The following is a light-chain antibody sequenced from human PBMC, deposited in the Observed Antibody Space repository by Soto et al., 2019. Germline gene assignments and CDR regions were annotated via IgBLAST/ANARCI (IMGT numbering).Light chain of an antibody. Sequence: QSALTQPPSASGSPGQSVTISCTGTKNDVGFYEFVSWYQHHPGKAPRLIIYEVVQRPSGVPDRFSGSKSGTTASLTVSGLQAADDDDYFCTSYAGRNTYVFGSGTKLTVL. V-gene: IGLV2-8*01. CDR2: EVV. CDR3: TSYAGRNTYV. CDR1: KNDVGFYEF. J-gene: IGLJ1*01.